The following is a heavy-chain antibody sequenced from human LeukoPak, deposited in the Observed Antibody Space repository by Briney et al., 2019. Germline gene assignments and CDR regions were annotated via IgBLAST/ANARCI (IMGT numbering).Heavy chain of an antibody. D-gene: IGHD7-27*01. V-gene: IGHV1-69*02. CDR3: AITGQGY. CDR2: IIPILGIA. J-gene: IGHJ4*02. Sequence: SVKVSCKASGYTFTSYYMHWVRQAPGQGLEWMGRIIPILGIANYAQKFQGRVTITADKSTSTAYMELSSLRSEDTAVYYCAITGQGYWGQGTLVTVSS. CDR1: GYTFTSYY.